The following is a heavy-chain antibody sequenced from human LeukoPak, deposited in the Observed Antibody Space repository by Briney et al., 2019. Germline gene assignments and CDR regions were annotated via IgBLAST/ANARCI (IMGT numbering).Heavy chain of an antibody. D-gene: IGHD6-13*01. V-gene: IGHV4-34*01. Sequence: PSETLSLTCAVYGGSFSGYYWSWIRQPPGKGLEWIGEINHSGSTNYNPSLKSRVTISVDTSKNQFSLKLSSVTAADTAVYYCARGADPGYSSTWDYFDYWGQGTLVTVPS. J-gene: IGHJ4*02. CDR3: ARGADPGYSSTWDYFDY. CDR1: GGSFSGYY. CDR2: INHSGST.